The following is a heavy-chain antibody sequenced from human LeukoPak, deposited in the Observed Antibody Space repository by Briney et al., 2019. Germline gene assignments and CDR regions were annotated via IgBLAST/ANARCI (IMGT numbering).Heavy chain of an antibody. J-gene: IGHJ5*02. D-gene: IGHD3-10*01. CDR2: INHSGST. V-gene: IGHV4-34*01. CDR3: ARGGYYGSGNDFRFDP. CDR1: GGPFSGYY. Sequence: PSETLSLTCAVYGGPFSGYYWSWIRQPPGKGLEWIGEINHSGSTNYNPSLKSRVTISVDTSKSQFSLKLSSVTAADTAIYYCARGGYYGSGNDFRFDPWGQGTLVTVSS.